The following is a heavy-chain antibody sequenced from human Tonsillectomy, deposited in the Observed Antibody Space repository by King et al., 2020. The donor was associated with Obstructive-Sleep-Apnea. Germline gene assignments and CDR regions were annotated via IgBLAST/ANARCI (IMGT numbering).Heavy chain of an antibody. CDR3: ARSYCHDTSGPRGGYYFDY. D-gene: IGHD3-22*01. Sequence: QLQESGPGLVKPSQTLSLTCTVSGGSIRSGTYYWSWIRQHPGKGLEWIGYIYYSGSTFYNPSLKSRVTISVDTSKNQFSLKLSSVTAADTAVYYCARSYCHDTSGPRGGYYFDYWGQGTLVTVSS. CDR2: IYYSGST. CDR1: GGSIRSGTYY. J-gene: IGHJ4*02. V-gene: IGHV4-31*03.